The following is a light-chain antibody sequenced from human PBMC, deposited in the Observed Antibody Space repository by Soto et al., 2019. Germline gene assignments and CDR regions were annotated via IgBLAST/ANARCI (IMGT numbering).Light chain of an antibody. J-gene: IGLJ1*01. CDR3: SSYTSSSTPCV. CDR2: EVT. CDR1: SSDIGGFNY. Sequence: QSVLTQHASVSGSPGQSITISCTGTSSDIGGFNYVSWYRQHPGKAPKLMIYEVTNRPSGVSNRFSGSKSGNTASLTISGLQAEDEADYYCSSYTSSSTPCVFGTGTKVTVL. V-gene: IGLV2-14*01.